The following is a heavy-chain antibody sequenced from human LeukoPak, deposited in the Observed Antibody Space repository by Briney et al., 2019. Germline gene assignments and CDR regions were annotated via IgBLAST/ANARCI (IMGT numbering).Heavy chain of an antibody. V-gene: IGHV3-48*02. Sequence: GGSLRLSCAASGFSFSTYSMNWVRQAPGKGLEWVSYISRSSSTMYYADSVKGRFTISRDNAKNSLYLQMNSLRDEDTAVYYCARTGDSTGYYVWLDPWGRGTLVTVSS. CDR2: ISRSSSTM. J-gene: IGHJ5*02. D-gene: IGHD6-19*01. CDR1: GFSFSTYS. CDR3: ARTGDSTGYYVWLDP.